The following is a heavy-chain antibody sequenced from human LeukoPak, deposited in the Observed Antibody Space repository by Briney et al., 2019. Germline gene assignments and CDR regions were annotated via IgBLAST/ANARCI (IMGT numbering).Heavy chain of an antibody. J-gene: IGHJ3*02. CDR2: IKQDGSEK. D-gene: IGHD3-10*01. CDR3: AKDSYGGSGSYYLYSFDM. CDR1: GFTFSSYW. V-gene: IGHV3-7*03. Sequence: PGGSLRLSCAASGFTFSSYWMSWVRQAPGKGLEWVANIKQDGSEKYYVDSVKGRFTISRDNAKNSLYLQMSSLRLEDTASYYCAKDSYGGSGSYYLYSFDMWGQGTMVTVSS.